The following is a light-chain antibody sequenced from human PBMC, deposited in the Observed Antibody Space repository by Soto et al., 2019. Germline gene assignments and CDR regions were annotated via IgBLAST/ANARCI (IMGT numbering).Light chain of an antibody. Sequence: EIVLTQSPVTLSFSPLERATLSCRASQSVSSSYLAWYQQKPGQAPRLLIYGASSRATGIPDRFSGSGSGTDFTLTISRLEPEDFAVYYCQQYGSSTSITFGQGTRLEIK. J-gene: IGKJ5*01. CDR1: QSVSSSY. V-gene: IGKV3-20*01. CDR3: QQYGSSTSIT. CDR2: GAS.